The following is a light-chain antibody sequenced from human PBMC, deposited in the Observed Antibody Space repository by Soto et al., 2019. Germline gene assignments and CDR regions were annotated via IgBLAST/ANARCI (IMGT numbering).Light chain of an antibody. J-gene: IGLJ2*01. CDR1: SSDVGGYNY. V-gene: IGLV2-8*01. CDR2: EVT. CDR3: SSYAGSXXVV. Sequence: QSALTQPXSASGSPGQSVTISCTGTSSDVGGYNYVSWYQQHPGKAPKLMIYEVTKRPSGVPDRFSGSKSGXXXXXXVSGXXXEDXAXYYXSSYAGSXXVVF.